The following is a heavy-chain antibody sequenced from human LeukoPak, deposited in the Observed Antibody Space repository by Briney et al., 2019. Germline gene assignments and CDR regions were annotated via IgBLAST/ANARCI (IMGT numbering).Heavy chain of an antibody. V-gene: IGHV3-21*01. J-gene: IGHJ4*02. D-gene: IGHD4-17*01. CDR3: ASADSYGDYFDY. Sequence: GGSLRLSCAASGFTFSSYSMNWVRQAPGKGLEWVSSISSSSSYIYCADSVKGRFTISRDNAKNSLYLQMNSLRAEDTAVYYCASADSYGDYFDYWGQGTLVTVSS. CDR2: ISSSSSYI. CDR1: GFTFSSYS.